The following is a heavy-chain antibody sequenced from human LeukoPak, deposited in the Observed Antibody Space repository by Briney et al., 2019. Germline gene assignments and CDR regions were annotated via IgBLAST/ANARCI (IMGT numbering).Heavy chain of an antibody. Sequence: GGSLRLSCAASGFTFNTYSMNWVRQAPGKGLEWVSSISSSSSYIYYADSVKGRFTISRDNAKNSLYLQMNSLRAEDTAVYYCARDAGMTGTTEFDQWGQGTLVTVSS. CDR2: ISSSSSYI. J-gene: IGHJ4*02. V-gene: IGHV3-21*01. D-gene: IGHD1-7*01. CDR1: GFTFNTYS. CDR3: ARDAGMTGTTEFDQ.